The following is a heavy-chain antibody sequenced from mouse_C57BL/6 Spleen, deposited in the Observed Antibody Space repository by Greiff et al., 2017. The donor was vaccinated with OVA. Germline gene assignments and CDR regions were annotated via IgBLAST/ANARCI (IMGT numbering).Heavy chain of an antibody. CDR1: GDTGTSYV. Sequence: VQLQQPGAELVRPGSSVKLSGKDSGDTGTSYVMDWVKQRPGQGLEWIGNIYPSESETDYNQKFKDKATLTVDKSSSTAYMQLSSLTSEDSAVYYCARWELGRDFDYWGQGTTLTVSS. J-gene: IGHJ2*01. V-gene: IGHV1-61*01. CDR2: IYPSESET. CDR3: ARWELGRDFDY. D-gene: IGHD4-1*01.